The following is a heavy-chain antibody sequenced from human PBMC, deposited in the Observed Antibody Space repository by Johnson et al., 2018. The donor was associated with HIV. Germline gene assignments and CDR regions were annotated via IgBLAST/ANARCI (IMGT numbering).Heavy chain of an antibody. CDR1: GYSFRNSA. CDR2: IWSAGTNK. CDR3: YGDYDAVDT. Sequence: QVQLVESGGGVVQPGRSLRLSCVASGYSFRNSAMHWVRQAPGKGLEWVAPIWSAGTNKYYGDSVKGRFTVSRDSSKNTLFLQMTRLRVEDTAVYYCYGDYDAVDTWGRGTMVSVSS. D-gene: IGHD4-17*01. V-gene: IGHV3-33*01. J-gene: IGHJ3*02.